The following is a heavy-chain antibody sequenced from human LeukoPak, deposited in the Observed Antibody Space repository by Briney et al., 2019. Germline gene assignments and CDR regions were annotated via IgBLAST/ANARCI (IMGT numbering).Heavy chain of an antibody. V-gene: IGHV4-34*01. CDR3: ARASTVTTGWDAFDI. D-gene: IGHD4-17*01. Sequence: PSETLSLTCAVYGGSFSGYYWSWIRQPPGKGLEWIGEINHSGSTNYNPSLKSRVTISVDTSKNQFSLKLSSVTAADTAVYYCARASTVTTGWDAFDIWGQGTMVTVSS. CDR1: GGSFSGYY. CDR2: INHSGST. J-gene: IGHJ3*02.